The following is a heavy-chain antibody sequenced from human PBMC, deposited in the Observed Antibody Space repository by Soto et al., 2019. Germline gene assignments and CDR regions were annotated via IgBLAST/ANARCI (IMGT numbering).Heavy chain of an antibody. CDR2: IYYSGST. J-gene: IGHJ4*02. CDR3: VRLVGNSWLDY. V-gene: IGHV4-31*03. Sequence: PSETLSLTCTVSGGSLSSGAYYWSWIRQHPGKGLEWIGYIYYSGSTYYNPSLESRVTLSVDTSTKQFSLQLNSVSPEDTAVYYCVRLVGNSWLDYWGQGTLVTVSS. D-gene: IGHD4-4*01. CDR1: GGSLSSGAYY.